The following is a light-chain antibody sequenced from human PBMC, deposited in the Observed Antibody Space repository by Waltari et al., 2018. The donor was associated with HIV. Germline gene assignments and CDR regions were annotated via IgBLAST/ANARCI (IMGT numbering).Light chain of an antibody. CDR1: SSNIGGNY. V-gene: IGLV1-47*01. CDR3: AAWDDSLSGLV. Sequence: QSVLTQPPSASGTPGQRVTISCSGSSSNIGGNYVYWYQQLPGTAPKLLIYRNNRRPSGLPDRFSGSKSGTSASLAISGLRSDDEADYYCAAWDDSLSGLVFGGGTKLTVL. CDR2: RNN. J-gene: IGLJ3*02.